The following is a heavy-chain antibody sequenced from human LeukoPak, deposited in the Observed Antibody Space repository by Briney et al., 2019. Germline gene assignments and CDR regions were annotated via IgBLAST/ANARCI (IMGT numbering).Heavy chain of an antibody. Sequence: SVKVSCKASGGTFSSYAISWVRQAPGQGLEWMGRMIPILGIANYAQKFQGRVTITADKSTSAAYMELSSLRSEDTAVYYCARDYYGSGSYYPHYWGQGTLVTVSS. CDR2: MIPILGIA. V-gene: IGHV1-69*04. J-gene: IGHJ4*02. D-gene: IGHD3-10*01. CDR3: ARDYYGSGSYYPHY. CDR1: GGTFSSYA.